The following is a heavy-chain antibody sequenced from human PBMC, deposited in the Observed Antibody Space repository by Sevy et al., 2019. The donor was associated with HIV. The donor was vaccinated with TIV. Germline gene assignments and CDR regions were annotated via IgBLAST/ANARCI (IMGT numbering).Heavy chain of an antibody. CDR3: ARDRLLSLLDF. Sequence: GGSLRLSCAASRFNFSNYAMHWVRQAPGKGLEWVALILHDGSNKHYADSVKGRFTISRDNSKNTVYLQMNSLRPEDTAVYYCARDRLLSLLDFWGQGTLVTVSS. CDR1: RFNFSNYA. CDR2: ILHDGSNK. D-gene: IGHD2-21*01. V-gene: IGHV3-30*04. J-gene: IGHJ4*02.